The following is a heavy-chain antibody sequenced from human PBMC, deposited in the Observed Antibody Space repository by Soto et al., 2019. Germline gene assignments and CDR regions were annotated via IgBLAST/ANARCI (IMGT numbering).Heavy chain of an antibody. V-gene: IGHV5-51*07. Sequence: EVQLVQSGAEVKKTGESLKISCKASGYSFNTYWIGWVHQLPGKGLEWMGIIYPDDSDTRYSPSFQGQVTISADKSFTTVYLQWNSLTASDTAIYYCARPGYYDSSGFFNFDHWGQGTLVTVSS. CDR2: IYPDDSDT. CDR3: ARPGYYDSSGFFNFDH. D-gene: IGHD3-22*01. J-gene: IGHJ4*02. CDR1: GYSFNTYW.